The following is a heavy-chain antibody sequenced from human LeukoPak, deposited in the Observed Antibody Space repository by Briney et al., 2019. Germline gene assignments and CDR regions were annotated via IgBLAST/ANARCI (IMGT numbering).Heavy chain of an antibody. D-gene: IGHD3-3*01. CDR1: GYTFTSYD. J-gene: IGHJ4*02. CDR2: MNPNSGNT. V-gene: IGHV1-8*03. Sequence: ASVKVSCKASGYTFTSYDINWVRQATGQGLEWMGWMNPNSGNTGYAQKFQGRVTITRNTSISTAYMELNSLKTEDTAVYYCTTDPGVLRFFRLDWGQGTPVTVSS. CDR3: TTDPGVLRFFRLD.